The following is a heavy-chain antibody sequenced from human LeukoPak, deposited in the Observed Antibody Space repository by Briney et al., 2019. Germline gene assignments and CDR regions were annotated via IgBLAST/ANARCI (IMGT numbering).Heavy chain of an antibody. CDR1: GFTFSSYW. CDR2: INTDGSST. V-gene: IGHV3-74*01. J-gene: IGHJ4*02. CDR3: AYSSSKGSRFDY. Sequence: GGSLRLSCAASGFTFSSYWMHWVRQAPWKGLVWVSRINTDGSSTSYADSVKGRFTISRDNAKNTLYLQMNSLRAEDTAVYYCAYSSSKGSRFDYWGQGTLVTVSS. D-gene: IGHD6-6*01.